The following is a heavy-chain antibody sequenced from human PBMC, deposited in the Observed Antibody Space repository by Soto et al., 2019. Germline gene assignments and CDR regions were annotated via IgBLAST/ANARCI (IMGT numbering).Heavy chain of an antibody. V-gene: IGHV3-48*01. J-gene: IGHJ4*02. Sequence: EVQLVESGGGLVQPGGSLRLSCAASGFTFGTYSMHWVRQAPGKGLEWVSYISGGGSVVYYADSVKGRFTISRDNAQNSLYLQMNSLRAEDTAIYFCARKYQVPDYWGQGTLVTVSS. CDR1: GFTFGTYS. CDR3: ARKYQVPDY. CDR2: ISGGGSVV. D-gene: IGHD2-2*01.